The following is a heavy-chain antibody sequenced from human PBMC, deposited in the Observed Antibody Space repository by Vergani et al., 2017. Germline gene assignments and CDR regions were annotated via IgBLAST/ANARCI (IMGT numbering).Heavy chain of an antibody. CDR3: ARAVGRDGYXYWDFDSRFEYFDY. CDR1: GGSISSGDYY. J-gene: IGHJ4*02. D-gene: IGHD5-24*01. Sequence: QVKLQESGPGLVKPSETLSLTCTVSGGSISSGDYYWSWIRQPPGKGLEWIGYIYYSGSTYYNPSLKSRVTISVDTSKNQFSLKLSSVTAADTAVDYCARAVGRDGYXYWDFDSRFEYFDYWGQGTLVTVSS. V-gene: IGHV4-30-4*08. CDR2: IYYSGST.